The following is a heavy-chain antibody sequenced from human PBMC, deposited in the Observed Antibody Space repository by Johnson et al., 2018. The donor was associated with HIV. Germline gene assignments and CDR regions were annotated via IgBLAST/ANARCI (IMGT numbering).Heavy chain of an antibody. V-gene: IGHV3-11*04. Sequence: QVQLVASGGGLVKPGGSLRLSCAASGFTFSDYYMSWIRQAPGQGQEWVSYISSSGSTIYYADSVKGRFTISRDNAKNSLYLQMNSLRAEDTAVYYCAREPGRQWLVPGTFDIWGQGTMVTVSS. J-gene: IGHJ3*02. CDR3: AREPGRQWLVPGTFDI. CDR1: GFTFSDYY. CDR2: ISSSGSTI. D-gene: IGHD6-19*01.